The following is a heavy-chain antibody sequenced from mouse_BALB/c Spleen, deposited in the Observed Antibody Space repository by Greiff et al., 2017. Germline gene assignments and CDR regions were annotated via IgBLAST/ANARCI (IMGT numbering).Heavy chain of an antibody. J-gene: IGHJ2*01. CDR1: GFSLTGYG. D-gene: IGHD1-1*01. V-gene: IGHV2-6-7*01. Sequence: QVQLQQSGPGLVAPSQSLSITCTVSGFSLTGYGVNWVRQPPGKGLEWLGMIWGDGSTDYNSALKSRLSISKDNSKSQVFLKMNSLQTDDTARYYCARAPITTVVEYYFDYWGQGTTLTVSS. CDR2: IWGDGST. CDR3: ARAPITTVVEYYFDY.